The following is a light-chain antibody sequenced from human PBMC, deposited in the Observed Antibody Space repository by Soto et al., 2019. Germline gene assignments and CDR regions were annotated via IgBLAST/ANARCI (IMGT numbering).Light chain of an antibody. V-gene: IGLV2-14*01. Sequence: QSALTQPASVSGSPGQSITISCTGTSSDVGGYNYVSWYQQHPGKVPKLMIYDVSNRPSGVSNRFSGSKSGNTASLTSSGLQAEDEADYYCSSYTSSSTLYVFGTGTKVTDL. CDR1: SSDVGGYNY. CDR2: DVS. CDR3: SSYTSSSTLYV. J-gene: IGLJ1*01.